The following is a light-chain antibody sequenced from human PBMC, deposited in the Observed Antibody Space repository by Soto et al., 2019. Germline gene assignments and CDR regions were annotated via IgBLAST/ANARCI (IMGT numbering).Light chain of an antibody. CDR1: SSDVGAYDY. CDR2: EVS. Sequence: QSVLTQPASVSGSPGQSIAISCTGTSSDVGAYDYVSWYQQHPDKAPKLIIYEVSNRPSGVSHRFSASKYVNTATLTISGLQAEDEADYYWRSYTSSSTRVFGTGSKVTVL. CDR3: RSYTSSSTRV. V-gene: IGLV2-14*03. J-gene: IGLJ1*01.